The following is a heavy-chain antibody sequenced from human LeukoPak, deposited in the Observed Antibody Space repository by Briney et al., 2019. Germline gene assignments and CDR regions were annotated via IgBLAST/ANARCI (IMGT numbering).Heavy chain of an antibody. Sequence: SGSLRLSCAASGFTVSSNYMTWVRQAPGKGLEWVSVVYTGGSTYSADSVKGRFTISRDNSKNTLYLQMNSLRAEDTAVYYCAKERAAGGRGHFDYWGQGTLVT. D-gene: IGHD6-13*01. J-gene: IGHJ4*02. CDR1: GFTVSSNY. V-gene: IGHV3-53*01. CDR3: AKERAAGGRGHFDY. CDR2: VYTGGST.